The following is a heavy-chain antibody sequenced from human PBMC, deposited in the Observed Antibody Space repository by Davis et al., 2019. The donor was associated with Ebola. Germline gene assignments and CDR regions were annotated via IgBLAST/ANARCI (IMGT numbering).Heavy chain of an antibody. Sequence: ASVKVSCKASGYTFTSYAMHWVRQAPGQRLEWMGWINAGNDNTKYSQKFQGRVTITRDTSASTAYMELSSLRSEDTAVYYCARDIGGYEYYYYGMDVWGQGTTVTVSS. CDR3: ARDIGGYEYYYYGMDV. D-gene: IGHD5-12*01. V-gene: IGHV1-3*01. CDR2: INAGNDNT. CDR1: GYTFTSYA. J-gene: IGHJ6*02.